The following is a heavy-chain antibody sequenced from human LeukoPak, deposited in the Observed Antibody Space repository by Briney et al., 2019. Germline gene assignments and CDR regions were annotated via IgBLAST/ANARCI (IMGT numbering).Heavy chain of an antibody. CDR3: ARGGIAARPHDY. J-gene: IGHJ4*02. CDR2: INQDGTEK. Sequence: GGSLRLSCAASGFTFSSYEMNWVRQAPGKGLEWVANINQDGTEKYYVDSVKGRFTISRDYAKNSLYLQMNSLRAEDTALYYCARGGIAARPHDYWGQGTLVTVSS. D-gene: IGHD6-6*01. V-gene: IGHV3-7*03. CDR1: GFTFSSYE.